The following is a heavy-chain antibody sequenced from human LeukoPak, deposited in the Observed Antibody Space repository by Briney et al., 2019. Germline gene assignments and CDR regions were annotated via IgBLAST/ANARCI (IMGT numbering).Heavy chain of an antibody. CDR3: AKDLVLRYFDWAFDY. D-gene: IGHD3-9*01. V-gene: IGHV3-30*18. CDR2: ISYDGSNK. CDR1: GFTFSSYG. Sequence: GRSLRLSCAASGFTFSSYGMHWVRQAPGKGLEWVAVISYDGSNKYYADSVKGRFTISRDNSKNTLYLQMNSPRAEDTAVYYCAKDLVLRYFDWAFDYWGQGTLVTVSS. J-gene: IGHJ4*02.